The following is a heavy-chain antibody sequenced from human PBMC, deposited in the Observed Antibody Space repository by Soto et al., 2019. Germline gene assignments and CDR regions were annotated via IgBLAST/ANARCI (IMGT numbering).Heavy chain of an antibody. J-gene: IGHJ4*02. CDR1: GYTFTSYG. Sequence: ASVKVCYKASGYTFTSYGISWVRQAPGQGLEWMGWISAYNGNTNYAQKLQGRVTMTTDTSTSTAYMELRSLRSDDTAVYYCARDYDYDSSGYSDYWGQGTLVTVSS. CDR3: ARDYDYDSSGYSDY. V-gene: IGHV1-18*01. D-gene: IGHD3-22*01. CDR2: ISAYNGNT.